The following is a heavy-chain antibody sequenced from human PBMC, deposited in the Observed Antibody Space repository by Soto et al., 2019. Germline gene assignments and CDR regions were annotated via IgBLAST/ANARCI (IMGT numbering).Heavy chain of an antibody. CDR1: GYTFNAFY. D-gene: IGHD2-8*01. Sequence: ASVKVSCKAFGYTFNAFYMHWVRQAPGQGLEWMGVINPSGDGTSYAQKFQGRVTMTRDTSTSTVYMELSSLRSEDTAVYYCARRRGSNGWFDLWGQGTLVTVSS. CDR2: INPSGDGT. CDR3: ARRRGSNGWFDL. V-gene: IGHV1-46*02. J-gene: IGHJ5*02.